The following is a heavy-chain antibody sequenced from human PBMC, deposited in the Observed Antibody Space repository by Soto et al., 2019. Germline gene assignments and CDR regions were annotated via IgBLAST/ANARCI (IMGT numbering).Heavy chain of an antibody. V-gene: IGHV3-7*03. CDR2: INNDGSQK. CDR1: GFIFSDFW. J-gene: IGHJ5*02. D-gene: IGHD6-6*01. Sequence: EVQLVESGGGLVQPGGSLRLSCAASGFIFSDFWMNWVRQAPGKRLEWVASINNDGSQKYYVDSVRGRFTISRDDAENSLYLQMNSLTGEDSALYYCARGYSTSPNWFDPWGQGTLVTVSS. CDR3: ARGYSTSPNWFDP.